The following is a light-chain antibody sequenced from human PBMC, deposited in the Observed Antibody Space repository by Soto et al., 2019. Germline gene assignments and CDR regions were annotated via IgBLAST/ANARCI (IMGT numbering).Light chain of an antibody. V-gene: IGKV1-5*03. CDR2: KAS. Sequence: DIQMTQSPSTLSASVGDRVTITFRASQTTSGWLAWYQQKPGKAPKLLIYKASILESGVPSRFSGSRSGTEFTLTISTLQPDDFATYYCKQCDTYPLTFGGGTKVEI. CDR1: QTTSGW. J-gene: IGKJ4*01. CDR3: KQCDTYPLT.